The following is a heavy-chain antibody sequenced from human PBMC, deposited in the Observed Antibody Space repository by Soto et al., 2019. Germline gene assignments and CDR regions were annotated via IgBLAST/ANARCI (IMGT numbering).Heavy chain of an antibody. J-gene: IGHJ4*02. Sequence: QVQLVQSGADVKKPGASVKVSCKASGYTFTSDGISWVRQAPGQGLEWMGWISTYNGNTKFAQKLQGRVTMTNDTSTSTVYMELRGLTSDDTAVYYCAAWAGQVRGYGGPFDYWGQGTLLTVSS. CDR1: GYTFTSDG. V-gene: IGHV1-18*04. CDR2: ISTYNGNT. CDR3: AAWAGQVRGYGGPFDY. D-gene: IGHD5-12*01.